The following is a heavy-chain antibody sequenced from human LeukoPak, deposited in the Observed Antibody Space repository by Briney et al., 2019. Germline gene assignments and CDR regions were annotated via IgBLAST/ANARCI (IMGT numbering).Heavy chain of an antibody. D-gene: IGHD3-9*01. J-gene: IGHJ4*02. CDR1: GYTFTDYY. Sequence: ASVKVSCKASGYTFTDYYMHWVRQAPGQGLEWMGRINPNSGGTKYAQKFQGRVTMTRDTSISAAYMELSRLRSEDTAVYYCARAPYYDILTGYFPIDYWGQGTLVTVSS. V-gene: IGHV1-2*06. CDR2: INPNSGGT. CDR3: ARAPYYDILTGYFPIDY.